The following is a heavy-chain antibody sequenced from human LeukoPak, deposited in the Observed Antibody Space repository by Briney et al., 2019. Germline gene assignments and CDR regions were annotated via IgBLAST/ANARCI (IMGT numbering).Heavy chain of an antibody. D-gene: IGHD2-15*01. J-gene: IGHJ5*02. CDR1: GGSISSGDYY. CDR2: IYYSGST. Sequence: SETLSLTCTVSGGSISSGDYYWSWIRQPPGKGREWIGYIYYSGSTYYNPSLKSRVTISVDTSKNQFSLKLSSVTAADTAMYYCARGYCSGGSCSSNWFDPWGQGTLVTVSS. V-gene: IGHV4-30-4*01. CDR3: ARGYCSGGSCSSNWFDP.